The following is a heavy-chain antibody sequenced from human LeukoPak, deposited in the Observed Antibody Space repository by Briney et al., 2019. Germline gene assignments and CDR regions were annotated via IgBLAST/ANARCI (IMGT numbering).Heavy chain of an antibody. V-gene: IGHV1-2*02. J-gene: IGHJ4*02. CDR2: INPNSGGT. D-gene: IGHD1-7*01. CDR3: ARGRATGTTGPRFDY. CDR1: GYTFTGYY. Sequence: VASVKVSCKASGYTFTGYYMHWVRQAPGQGLEWMGWINPNSGGTNYAQKFQGRVTMTRDTSISTAYMELSRLRSDDTAVYYCARGRATGTTGPRFDYWGQGTLVTVSS.